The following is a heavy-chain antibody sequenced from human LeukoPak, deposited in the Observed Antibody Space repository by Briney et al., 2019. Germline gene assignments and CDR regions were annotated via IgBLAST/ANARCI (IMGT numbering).Heavy chain of an antibody. CDR1: GGSISSSSYY. J-gene: IGHJ4*02. CDR2: IYYSGST. CDR3: ANAGEYGEY. D-gene: IGHD3-10*01. Sequence: SETLSLTCTVSGGSISSSSYYWGWIRQPPGKGLGWIGSIYYSGSTYYNPSLKSRVTISVDTSKNQFSLKLSSVTAADTAVYYCANAGEYGEYWGQGTLVTVSS. V-gene: IGHV4-39*07.